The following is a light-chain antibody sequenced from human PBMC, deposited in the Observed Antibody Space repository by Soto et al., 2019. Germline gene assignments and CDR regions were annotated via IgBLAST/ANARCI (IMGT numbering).Light chain of an antibody. Sequence: QSVLTQPASVSGSPGQSITISCTGASSDVGGYNFVSWYQQHPGKTPKLMIYEVSDRPSGVSNRFSGSKSGNTASLTISGLQPEDEADYYCSSYTSRNTLVFGTGTKLTVL. V-gene: IGLV2-14*01. J-gene: IGLJ1*01. CDR3: SSYTSRNTLV. CDR1: SSDVGGYNF. CDR2: EVS.